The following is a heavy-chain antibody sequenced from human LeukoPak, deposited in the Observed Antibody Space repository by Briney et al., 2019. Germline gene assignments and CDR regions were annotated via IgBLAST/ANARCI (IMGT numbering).Heavy chain of an antibody. J-gene: IGHJ5*02. CDR1: GGSFSGYF. CDR2: VNESGST. Sequence: PSETLSLTCAVFGGSFSGYFWSWIRQPPGKGLEWIGEVNESGSTYYNPSLKSRVTISVDTSKNQFSLNLSSGTAADTAVYYCARAGTIWNPHTWGQGTLVTVSS. V-gene: IGHV4-34*01. CDR3: ARAGTIWNPHT. D-gene: IGHD3-3*01.